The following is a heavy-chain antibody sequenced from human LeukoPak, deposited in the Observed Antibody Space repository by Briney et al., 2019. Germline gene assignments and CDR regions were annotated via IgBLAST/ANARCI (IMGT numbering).Heavy chain of an antibody. D-gene: IGHD3-10*01. CDR1: GYTFTGYY. J-gene: IGHJ4*02. CDR2: INPNSGGT. V-gene: IGHV1-2*02. Sequence: ASVKVSCKASGYTFTGYYMHWVRQAPGQGLEWMGWINPNSGGTNYAQKFQGRATMTRDTSISTAYMELSRLRSDDTAVYYCARDAGYYGSGSYYEDYWGQGTLVTVSS. CDR3: ARDAGYYGSGSYYEDY.